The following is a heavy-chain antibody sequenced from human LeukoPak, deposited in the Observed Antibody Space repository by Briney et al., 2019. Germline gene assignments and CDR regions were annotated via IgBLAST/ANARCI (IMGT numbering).Heavy chain of an antibody. CDR1: GGSLSGYY. Sequence: SGTLSLTCAVYGGSLSGYYWSWIRQPPGKGLEWIGEINHSGSTTYYPSLKSRVTMSVDTSKKQFSLKLSSVTAADTAVYYCARLVGVTEAFDIWGQGTTVTVSS. J-gene: IGHJ3*02. CDR2: INHSGST. D-gene: IGHD2-8*01. V-gene: IGHV4-34*01. CDR3: ARLVGVTEAFDI.